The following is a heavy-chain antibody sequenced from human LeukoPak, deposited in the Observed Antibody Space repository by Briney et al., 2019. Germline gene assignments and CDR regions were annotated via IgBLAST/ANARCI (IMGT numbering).Heavy chain of an antibody. Sequence: GASVKVSCKASGYTFTSYAMHWVRQAPGQRLEWMGWINAGNGNTKYSQKFQGRVTITRDTSASTAYMELSSLRSEDTAVYYCVRPRTLWFGELSLTYWGQGTLVTVSS. D-gene: IGHD3-10*01. CDR1: GYTFTSYA. CDR3: VRPRTLWFGELSLTY. CDR2: INAGNGNT. J-gene: IGHJ4*02. V-gene: IGHV1-3*01.